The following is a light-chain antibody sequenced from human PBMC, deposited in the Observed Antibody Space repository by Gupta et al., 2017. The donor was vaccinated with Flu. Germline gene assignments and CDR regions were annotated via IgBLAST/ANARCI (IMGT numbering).Light chain of an antibody. V-gene: IGLV2-14*01. CDR1: SSDVGGYNY. CDR3: NSYTSSSTWV. Sequence: QSALSQPASVSGSPGQSITIPRTGTSSDVGGYNYISWYQQHPGKAPKLMISEVSNRPSGVSNRFSGSKSGNTASLTISGLQAEDEADYYCNSYTSSSTWVFGGGTKLTVL. CDR2: EVS. J-gene: IGLJ3*02.